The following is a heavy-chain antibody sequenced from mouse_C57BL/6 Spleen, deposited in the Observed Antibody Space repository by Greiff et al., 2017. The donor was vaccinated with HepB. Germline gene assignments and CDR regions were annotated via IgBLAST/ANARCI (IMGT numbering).Heavy chain of an antibody. CDR2: ISDGGSYT. V-gene: IGHV5-4*01. CDR3: SRENYYGSSYGYFDV. CDR1: GFTFSSYA. Sequence: EVMLVESGGGLVKPGGSLKLSCAASGFTFSSYAMSWVRQTPEKRLEWVATISDGGSYTYYPDNVKGRFTISRDNAKNNLYLQMSHLKSEDTAMYYCSRENYYGSSYGYFDVWGTGTTVTVSS. J-gene: IGHJ1*03. D-gene: IGHD1-1*01.